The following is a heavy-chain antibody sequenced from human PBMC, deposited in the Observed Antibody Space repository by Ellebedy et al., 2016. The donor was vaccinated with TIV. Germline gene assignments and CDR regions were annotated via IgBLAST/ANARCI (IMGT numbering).Heavy chain of an antibody. D-gene: IGHD3-22*01. CDR1: GCTISSYY. CDR2: IYYSGST. V-gene: IGHV4-59*01. J-gene: IGHJ6*02. CDR3: AGLTYNYDSGGYYVDYYYGMDV. Sequence: SETLSLXXTVSGCTISSYYLSWIRQPPGTGLEWIGYIYYSGSTNYNPSLKSRVTISVDTSKNQFSLKLSSGTAADTAVYYCAGLTYNYDSGGYYVDYYYGMDVWGQGTTVTVSS.